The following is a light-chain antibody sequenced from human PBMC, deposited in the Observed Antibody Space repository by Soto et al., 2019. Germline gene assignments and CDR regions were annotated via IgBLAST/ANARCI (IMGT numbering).Light chain of an antibody. CDR2: EVT. V-gene: IGLV2-8*01. J-gene: IGLJ2*01. CDR1: SSDVGGYNF. CDR3: TSYGGSNNLV. Sequence: QSVLTQPPSASGSLGQSVTISCTGTSSDVGGYNFVSWYQQHPGKAPKIMIYEVTKRPSGVPDRFSGSKSGNTASLTVSGLQADDETYYYCTSYGGSNNLVFGGGTKLTVL.